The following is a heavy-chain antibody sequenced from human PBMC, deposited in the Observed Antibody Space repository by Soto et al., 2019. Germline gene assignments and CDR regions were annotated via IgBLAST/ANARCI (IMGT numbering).Heavy chain of an antibody. CDR1: GGSFSGYY. D-gene: IGHD5-12*01. J-gene: IGHJ5*02. V-gene: IGHV4-34*01. Sequence: SETLSLTCAVYGGSFSGYYWSWIRQPPGKGLEWIGEINHSGGTNYNPSLKSRVTISVDTSKNQFSLKLSSVTAADTAVYYCARPKYSGYSPGLNWFDPWGQGTLVTVSA. CDR2: INHSGGT. CDR3: ARPKYSGYSPGLNWFDP.